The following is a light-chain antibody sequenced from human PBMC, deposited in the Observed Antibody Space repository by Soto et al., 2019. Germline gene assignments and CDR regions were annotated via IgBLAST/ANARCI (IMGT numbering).Light chain of an antibody. CDR3: QQRSNWPRT. CDR2: DAS. Sequence: EIVFTQSPATLSLSPGERATLSCRASQSVSRYLAWYQQKPGQAPRLLIYDASNRATGIPARFSGSGSGTDFTLTISSLEPEDFAVYYCQQRSNWPRTFAPGTKVDIK. V-gene: IGKV3-11*01. J-gene: IGKJ3*01. CDR1: QSVSRY.